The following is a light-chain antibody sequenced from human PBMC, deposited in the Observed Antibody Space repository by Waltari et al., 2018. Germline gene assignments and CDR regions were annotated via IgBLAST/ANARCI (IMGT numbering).Light chain of an antibody. CDR2: AAS. CDR1: QGIGSY. CDR3: QQYDDWPAT. Sequence: IQLTQSPSSLPASVGDRVTITCRASQGIGSYLAWFQQKPGKAPKLLIYAASTLQSGVPSRFSGRGSETDFSLTISSLQPEDFAVYFCQQYDDWPATFGQGTKVDI. V-gene: IGKV1-9*01. J-gene: IGKJ1*01.